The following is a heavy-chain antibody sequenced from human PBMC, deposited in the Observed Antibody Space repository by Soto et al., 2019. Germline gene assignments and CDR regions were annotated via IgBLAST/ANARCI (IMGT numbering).Heavy chain of an antibody. CDR2: INPNGGST. V-gene: IGHV1-46*01. J-gene: IGHJ5*02. CDR1: GDTFTSYY. CDR3: ARSSGGGYEIIIEYTNWFAP. D-gene: IGHD3-16*01. Sequence: QVRLVQSGAEVKAPGASVKVSCKAPGDTFTSYYMHWVRQAPGHGLEWMGVINPNGGSTRFAQKVQGRVSRTRDTYTSTVYMELRGLKSEETDVYYCARSSGGGYEIIIEYTNWFAPWGQGTLVTVSS.